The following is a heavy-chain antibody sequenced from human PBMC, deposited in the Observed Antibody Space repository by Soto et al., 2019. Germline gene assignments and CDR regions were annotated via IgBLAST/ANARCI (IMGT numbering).Heavy chain of an antibody. CDR1: GFTFSSYA. D-gene: IGHD2-2*01. Sequence: EVQLLESGGGLVQPGGSLRLSCAASGFTFSSYAMRWVRQAPGKGLEWVSAISGSGGSTYYADSVKGRFTISRDNSKNTLYLQMNSLRAEDTAVYYCTRPGSRRYYDYWGQGALVTVSS. CDR2: ISGSGGST. J-gene: IGHJ4*02. V-gene: IGHV3-23*01. CDR3: TRPGSRRYYDY.